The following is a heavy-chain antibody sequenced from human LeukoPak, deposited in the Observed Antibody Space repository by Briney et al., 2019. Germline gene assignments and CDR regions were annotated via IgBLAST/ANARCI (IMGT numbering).Heavy chain of an antibody. CDR2: IYPGDSET. CDR1: GYSFTSYW. J-gene: IGHJ4*02. V-gene: IGHV5-51*01. D-gene: IGHD3-10*01. Sequence: GESLKISCKGSGYSFTSYWIGWVRQMPGKGLEWMGIIYPGDSETRYSPSFQGQVTISADKSISTAYLQWSSLKASDTAMYYCARLPMVRGATDYFDYWGQGTLVTVSS. CDR3: ARLPMVRGATDYFDY.